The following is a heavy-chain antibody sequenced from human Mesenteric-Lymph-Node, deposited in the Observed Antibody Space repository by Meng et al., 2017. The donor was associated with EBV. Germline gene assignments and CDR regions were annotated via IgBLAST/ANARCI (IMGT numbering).Heavy chain of an antibody. Sequence: QVPRRGCVSGLGMPSWTLSLTCSVSDVSVSSASYYWSWIRQPPGKALEWIGYIYYTGFTDYNPSLQSRVTLSVDTSKNQFSLKLTSVTAADTAVYYCARGPHPGYCYGGSCYDWGQGTLVTVSS. J-gene: IGHJ4*02. CDR2: IYYTGFT. D-gene: IGHD2-15*01. CDR3: ARGPHPGYCYGGSCYD. V-gene: IGHV4-61*01. CDR1: DVSVSSASYY.